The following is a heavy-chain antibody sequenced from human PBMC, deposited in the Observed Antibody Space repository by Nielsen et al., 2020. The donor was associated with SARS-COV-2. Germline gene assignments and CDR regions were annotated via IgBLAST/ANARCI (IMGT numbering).Heavy chain of an antibody. Sequence: GESLKISCPAFGFTFNTYAMAWVRQAQGKGLEWVSTISAGGRIYFADSVKGRFTISRDNSENTLFLQMNRLSADDTAIYYCAKDGTCYSSGWAPRGGYFDNWGQGTLVTVSS. J-gene: IGHJ4*02. V-gene: IGHV3-23*01. D-gene: IGHD6-19*01. CDR1: GFTFNTYA. CDR3: AKDGTCYSSGWAPRGGYFDN. CDR2: ISAGGRI.